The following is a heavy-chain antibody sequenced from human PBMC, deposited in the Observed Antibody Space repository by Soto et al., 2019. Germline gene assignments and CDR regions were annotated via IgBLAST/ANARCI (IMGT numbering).Heavy chain of an antibody. CDR1: GYSFTSYW. Sequence: GESLKISCKGSGYSFTSYWIGWVRQMPGKGLEWMGIIYPGDSDTRYSPSFQGQVTISADKSISTAYLQWSSLKASDTAMYYCARHSRYEYYYYYGMDVWCLGTMVTVSS. J-gene: IGHJ6*02. CDR2: IYPGDSDT. D-gene: IGHD1-1*01. V-gene: IGHV5-51*01. CDR3: ARHSRYEYYYYYGMDV.